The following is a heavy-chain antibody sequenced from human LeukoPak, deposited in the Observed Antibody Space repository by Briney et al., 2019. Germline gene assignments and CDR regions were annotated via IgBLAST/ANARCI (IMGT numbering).Heavy chain of an antibody. CDR1: GFTFRDYY. J-gene: IGHJ3*02. V-gene: IGHV1-2*02. Sequence: ASVRVSCKASGFTFRDYYVQWVRQVPGQGLEWVGWMYFNSGATRYAPKFQGRVTLTGDTSINTVYMELVSLGSDDTAMYYCAREGSSASGQDWYAFDIWGQETMVTVPS. CDR3: AREGSSASGQDWYAFDI. CDR2: MYFNSGAT. D-gene: IGHD5-12*01.